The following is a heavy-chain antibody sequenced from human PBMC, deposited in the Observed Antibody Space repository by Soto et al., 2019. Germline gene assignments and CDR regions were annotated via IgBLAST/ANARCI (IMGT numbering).Heavy chain of an antibody. Sequence: QVQLVESGGGVVQPGRSLRLSFAASGFTFSTYGMHWVRQAPGKGLEWVAVISYDGTNRNHADSGTGRFTISRDHSRNKRPLQMRCLRAEATAVYYCAKDQSGYDHYDLDLWGHGTAVTVSS. V-gene: IGHV3-30*18. CDR3: AKDQSGYDHYDLDL. CDR2: ISYDGTNR. D-gene: IGHD3-3*01. CDR1: GFTFSTYG. J-gene: IGHJ6*02.